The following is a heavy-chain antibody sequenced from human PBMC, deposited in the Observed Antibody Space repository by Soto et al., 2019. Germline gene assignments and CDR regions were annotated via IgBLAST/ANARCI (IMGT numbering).Heavy chain of an antibody. V-gene: IGHV1-58*01. D-gene: IGHD3-10*01. Sequence: QMQLVQSGPEVKKPGTSVKVSCKASGFTFTSSALQWVRQARGQHLEWIGWIVVGGGITNYAQKFQERVTITRDMSTRTAYMELSSLRSEDTAVYYCAADWHYGSGSYYAYYYGMDVWGQGTTVTVSS. CDR3: AADWHYGSGSYYAYYYGMDV. J-gene: IGHJ6*02. CDR1: GFTFTSSA. CDR2: IVVGGGIT.